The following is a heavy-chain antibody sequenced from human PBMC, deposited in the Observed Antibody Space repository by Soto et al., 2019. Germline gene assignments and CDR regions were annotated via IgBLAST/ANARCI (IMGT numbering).Heavy chain of an antibody. CDR3: ARSKGLAGENHDAFDI. J-gene: IGHJ3*02. D-gene: IGHD6-19*01. Sequence: ASVKVSCKASGYTFTGYYMHWVRQAPGQGLEWMGWINPNSGGTSYAQKFQGWVTMTRDTSISTAYMELSRLRSDDTAVYYCARSKGLAGENHDAFDIWGQGKMVTVS. CDR1: GYTFTGYY. V-gene: IGHV1-2*04. CDR2: INPNSGGT.